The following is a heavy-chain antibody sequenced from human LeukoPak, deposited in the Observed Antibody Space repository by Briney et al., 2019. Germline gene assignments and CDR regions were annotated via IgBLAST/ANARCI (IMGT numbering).Heavy chain of an antibody. CDR2: IIPIFGTA. Sequence: SVKVSCKASGGTFSSYAISWVRQAPGQGLEWMGGIIPIFGTANYAQKCQGRVTITADESTSTAYMELSSLRSEDTAVYYCAREVDDILTGYKSDYWGQGTLVTVSS. CDR3: AREVDDILTGYKSDY. V-gene: IGHV1-69*13. D-gene: IGHD3-9*01. J-gene: IGHJ4*02. CDR1: GGTFSSYA.